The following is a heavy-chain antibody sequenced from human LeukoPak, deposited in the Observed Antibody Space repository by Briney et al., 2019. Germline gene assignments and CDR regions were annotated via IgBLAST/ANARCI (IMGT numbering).Heavy chain of an antibody. V-gene: IGHV1-2*02. CDR1: GYTFTGYY. J-gene: IGHJ4*02. CDR3: ARLRDSSGYYPFDY. Sequence: ASVKVSCKASGYTFTGYYMHWVRQAPGQGLEWMGWINPNSGGTNYAQKFQGRVTMTRDTSISTAYMELSRLRSDDTAVYYCARLRDSSGYYPFDYWGQGTLVTVSS. D-gene: IGHD3-22*01. CDR2: INPNSGGT.